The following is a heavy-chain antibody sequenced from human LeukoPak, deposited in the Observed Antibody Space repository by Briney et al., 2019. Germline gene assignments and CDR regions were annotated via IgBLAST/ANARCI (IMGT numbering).Heavy chain of an antibody. Sequence: AASLKVSCKAPGYTFTGYDMHWVRQAPGQGLEWLGWINPNSGGTNYAQKFQGRVTMTRDTSISTAYMELSRLRSDDTAVYYCARLDYYDSSAYYGGEGFDYWGQGTLVTVSS. CDR2: INPNSGGT. D-gene: IGHD3-22*01. J-gene: IGHJ4*02. CDR1: GYTFTGYD. CDR3: ARLDYYDSSAYYGGEGFDY. V-gene: IGHV1-2*02.